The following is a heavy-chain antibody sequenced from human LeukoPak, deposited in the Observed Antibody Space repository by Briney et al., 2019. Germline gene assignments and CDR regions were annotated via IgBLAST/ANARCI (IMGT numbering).Heavy chain of an antibody. J-gene: IGHJ4*02. D-gene: IGHD6-13*01. CDR2: ISSSGSTI. Sequence: GGSLRLSCAASGFTFSDYYMNWIRQAPGKGLEWVSYISSSGSTIYYADSVKGRFTISRDNSKNTLYLQVNSLRVEDTAVYYCARAWSEYSSTVGGYWGQGTLVTVSS. V-gene: IGHV3-11*04. CDR3: ARAWSEYSSTVGGY. CDR1: GFTFSDYY.